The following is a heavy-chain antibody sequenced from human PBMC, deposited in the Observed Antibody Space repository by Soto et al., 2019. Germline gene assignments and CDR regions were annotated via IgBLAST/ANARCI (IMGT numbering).Heavy chain of an antibody. CDR2: INAYNGNT. CDR3: ARVLPPFDP. CDR1: GYTFTSYG. V-gene: IGHV1-18*01. J-gene: IGHJ5*02. Sequence: QVQLVQSGAEVKKPGASVKVSCKASGYTFTSYGISWVRQAPGQGLEWMGWINAYNGNTNYAQKLQGRVTMTTDTPTSTDYMELRSLSSDDKALYYCARVLPPFDPWGQGTLVTVSS.